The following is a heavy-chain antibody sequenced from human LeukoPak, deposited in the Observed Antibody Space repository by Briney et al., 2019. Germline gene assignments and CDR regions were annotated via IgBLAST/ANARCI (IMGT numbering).Heavy chain of an antibody. D-gene: IGHD6-6*01. Sequence: SETLSLTCTVSGGSISSTSYYWGWIRQPPGKGLEWIGSVYYTGSTYYNPSLKSRVTISVDTSKNQFSLKMSSVTAADTAVYYCARDCKETPYSSSRVAYYYYYMDVWGKGTTVTVSS. J-gene: IGHJ6*03. CDR2: VYYTGST. V-gene: IGHV4-39*07. CDR3: ARDCKETPYSSSRVAYYYYYMDV. CDR1: GGSISSTSYY.